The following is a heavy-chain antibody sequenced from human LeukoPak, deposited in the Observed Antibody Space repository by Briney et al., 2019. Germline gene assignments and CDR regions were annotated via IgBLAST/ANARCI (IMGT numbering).Heavy chain of an antibody. CDR3: ARDKRGSSWYVWWFDP. V-gene: IGHV3-20*04. Sequence: GGSLRLSCAASGFTFDDYGMSWVRQAPGKGLEWVSGINWNGGSTGYADSVKGRFTISRDNAKNSLYLQMNSLRAEDTALYYCARDKRGSSWYVWWFDPWGQGTLVTVSS. CDR2: INWNGGST. J-gene: IGHJ5*02. D-gene: IGHD6-13*01. CDR1: GFTFDDYG.